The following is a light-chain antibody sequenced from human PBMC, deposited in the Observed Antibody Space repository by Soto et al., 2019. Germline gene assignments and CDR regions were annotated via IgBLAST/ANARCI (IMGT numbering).Light chain of an antibody. CDR3: QQAFLSPST. V-gene: IGKV3-20*01. J-gene: IGKJ2*02. Sequence: EIVLTQSPGTLSLSPGETASLSCLASQSVISDFLAWYQQKSGQPPRLLIYDASRRATGIPARFSGGGSGKVYTLTISSVEPEDYEVYFCQQAFLSPSTFGQGPRLEIK. CDR1: QSVISDF. CDR2: DAS.